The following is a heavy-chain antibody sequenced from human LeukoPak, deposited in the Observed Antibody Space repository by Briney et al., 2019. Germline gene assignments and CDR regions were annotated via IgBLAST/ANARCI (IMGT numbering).Heavy chain of an antibody. CDR1: GYTFTDCY. Sequence: ASVKVSCKASGYTFTDCYMHWVRQSPGQGLEWMGWIHPKSGGTNYAQKFQGRVIMTSDTAITTAFMELRSLRSDDTAVYYCAKDLSYYTPGSYYFDYWGQGTLVTVSS. J-gene: IGHJ4*02. V-gene: IGHV1-2*02. D-gene: IGHD3-10*01. CDR3: AKDLSYYTPGSYYFDY. CDR2: IHPKSGGT.